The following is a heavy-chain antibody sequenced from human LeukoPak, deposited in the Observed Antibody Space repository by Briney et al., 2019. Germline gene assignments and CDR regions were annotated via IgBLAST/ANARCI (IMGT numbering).Heavy chain of an antibody. CDR1: GFTFSSYS. CDR3: ARALQAIVVVPAAIGY. V-gene: IGHV3-21*01. CDR2: ISSSSSYI. D-gene: IGHD2-2*02. J-gene: IGHJ4*02. Sequence: PGGSLRLSCAASGFTFSSYSMNWVRQAPGKGLEWVSSISSSSSYIYYADSVKGRFTISRDNAKNTLYLQMNSLRAEDTAVYYCARALQAIVVVPAAIGYWGQGTLVTVSS.